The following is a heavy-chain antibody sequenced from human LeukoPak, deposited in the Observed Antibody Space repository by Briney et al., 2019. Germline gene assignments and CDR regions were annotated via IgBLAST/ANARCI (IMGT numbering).Heavy chain of an antibody. CDR2: ISPNSGGT. V-gene: IGHV1-2*02. CDR1: GYTFTGYY. D-gene: IGHD5/OR15-5a*01. Sequence: VASVKVSSKASGYTFTGYYMHWVRQAPGQGLEWMGWISPNSGGTNYAQKFQGRVTMTRDTSISTAYMELSRLRSDDTAVYYCARIVSLVYGMDVWGQGTTVTVSS. J-gene: IGHJ6*02. CDR3: ARIVSLVYGMDV.